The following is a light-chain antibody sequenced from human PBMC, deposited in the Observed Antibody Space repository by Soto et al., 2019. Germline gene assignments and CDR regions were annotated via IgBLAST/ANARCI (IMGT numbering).Light chain of an antibody. CDR3: NSYAGSNNWV. J-gene: IGLJ3*02. V-gene: IGLV2-8*01. Sequence: QSALTQPPSASGSPGQSVTISCTGTSSDVGGYNYVSWYQQHPGKAPKLMIYEVSKRPSGVPYRFSGSKSGNTASLTVSGLQAVDEADYYCNSYAGSNNWVFGGGTKLTVL. CDR1: SSDVGGYNY. CDR2: EVS.